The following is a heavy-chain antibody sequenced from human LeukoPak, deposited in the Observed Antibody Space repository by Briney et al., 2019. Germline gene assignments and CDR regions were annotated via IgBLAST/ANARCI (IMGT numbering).Heavy chain of an antibody. CDR1: GYTFTSYG. CDR3: ARDLGGVPPTGLAY. J-gene: IGHJ4*02. D-gene: IGHD1-1*01. Sequence: GASVHVSCKSSGYTFTSYGISWVRQATGQGLEWLGWISSYNGNTKYAQNIQGIVTLTTDTSTSTTYMELRSLRFDDTAMYYCARDLGGVPPTGLAYWGQGTLVTVSS. V-gene: IGHV1-18*01. CDR2: ISSYNGNT.